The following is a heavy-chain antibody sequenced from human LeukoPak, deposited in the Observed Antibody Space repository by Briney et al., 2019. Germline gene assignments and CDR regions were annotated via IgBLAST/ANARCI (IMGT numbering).Heavy chain of an antibody. J-gene: IGHJ4*02. V-gene: IGHV1-46*01. CDR2: INPSGGT. CDR1: GYTFSIYN. D-gene: IGHD6-13*01. CDR3: GREGVAGTGLDY. Sequence: ASVKVSCKASGYTFSIYNMHWVRQAPGQGLEWMGIINPSGGTSYAQNLQGRITMTRDTSTSTLYMELSRLRSEDTAVYYRGREGVAGTGLDYWGQGTLVTVSS.